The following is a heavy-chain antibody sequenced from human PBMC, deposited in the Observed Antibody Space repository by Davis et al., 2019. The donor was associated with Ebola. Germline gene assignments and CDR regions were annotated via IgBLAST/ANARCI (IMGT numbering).Heavy chain of an antibody. J-gene: IGHJ3*02. Sequence: GGSLRLSCAASGFTFTSAWMSWVRQAPGKGLEWVGRIKSKISGGTINYAAPVKGRFTISRDDSKNTVYLQMNSLKAEDTGMYYCMSRGLVSATNEAFDIWGQGTVVTVSS. CDR3: MSRGLVSATNEAFDI. D-gene: IGHD1-7*01. V-gene: IGHV3-15*05. CDR1: GFTFTSAW. CDR2: IKSKISGGTI.